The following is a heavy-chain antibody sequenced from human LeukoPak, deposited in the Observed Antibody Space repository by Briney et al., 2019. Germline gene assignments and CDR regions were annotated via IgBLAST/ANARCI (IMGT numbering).Heavy chain of an antibody. J-gene: IGHJ4*02. CDR2: IIPIFGTA. V-gene: IGHV1-69*05. D-gene: IGHD2-2*02. Sequence: SVKVSCKASGGTFSSYAISWVRQAPGQGLEWMGGIIPIFGTANYAQKFQGRVTITTDESTSTAYMELSSLRSEDTAVYYCASLGYCSSTSCYRYYFDYWGQGTLVTVSS. CDR1: GGTFSSYA. CDR3: ASLGYCSSTSCYRYYFDY.